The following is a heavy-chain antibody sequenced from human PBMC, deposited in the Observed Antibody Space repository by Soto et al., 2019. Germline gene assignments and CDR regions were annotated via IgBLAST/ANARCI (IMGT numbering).Heavy chain of an antibody. CDR3: ARQGFGPLHGLVDV. D-gene: IGHD3-10*01. CDR1: GGSISSYY. CDR2: VHHSWGS. Sequence: QVQLQESGPGLVKPSETMSLSCTVSGGSISSYYWSWFRQSPGKRMEWIGYVHHSWGSSYNPSLQSRVAISLDTCKSQFSLKVTSVTATYTAVYYCARQGFGPLHGLVDVWGQGTTVTVSS. V-gene: IGHV4-59*08. J-gene: IGHJ6*02.